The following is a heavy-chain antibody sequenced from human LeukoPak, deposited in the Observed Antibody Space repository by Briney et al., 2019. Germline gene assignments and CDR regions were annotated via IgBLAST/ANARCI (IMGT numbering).Heavy chain of an antibody. J-gene: IGHJ2*01. CDR3: ARSGYCSSTSCYWVRYFDL. D-gene: IGHD2-2*01. CDR2: IYTSGST. V-gene: IGHV4-61*02. CDR1: GGSISSGSYY. Sequence: SQTLSLTCTVSGGSISSGSYYWSWIRQPAGKGLEWIGRIYTSGSTNYNPSLKSRVTISVDTSKNQFSLKLSSVTAADTAVYYCARSGYCSSTSCYWVRYFDLWGRGTLVTVSS.